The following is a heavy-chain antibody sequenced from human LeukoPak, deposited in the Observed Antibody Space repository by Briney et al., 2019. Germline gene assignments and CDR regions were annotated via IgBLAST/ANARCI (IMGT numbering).Heavy chain of an antibody. V-gene: IGHV1-69*05. CDR3: ARGRWGIAVAAYDY. CDR2: IIPIFGTA. J-gene: IGHJ4*02. D-gene: IGHD6-19*01. Sequence: SVKVSCKASGGTFISYAISWVRQAPGQGLEWMGRIIPIFGTANYAQRFQGRVTITTDESTSTAYMELSSLRSEDTAAYYCARGRWGIAVAAYDYWGQGTLVTVSS. CDR1: GGTFISYA.